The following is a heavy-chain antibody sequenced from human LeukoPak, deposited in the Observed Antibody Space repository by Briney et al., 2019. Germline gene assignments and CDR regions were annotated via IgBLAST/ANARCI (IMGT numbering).Heavy chain of an antibody. Sequence: GGSLRLSYAVSGFTFSSYSMNWVRQAPGKGLEWVSYITGSSSAIYYADTVKGRFTISRDNAKNSLYLQMNSLREEDTAVYYCAKVGGSYNFFDSWGQGALVTVSS. D-gene: IGHD1-26*01. CDR1: GFTFSSYS. CDR2: ITGSSSAI. J-gene: IGHJ4*02. V-gene: IGHV3-48*02. CDR3: AKVGGSYNFFDS.